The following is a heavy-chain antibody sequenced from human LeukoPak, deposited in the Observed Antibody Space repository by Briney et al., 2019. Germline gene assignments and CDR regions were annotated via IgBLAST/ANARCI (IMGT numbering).Heavy chain of an antibody. J-gene: IGHJ6*02. CDR1: GFTFSGSV. CDR2: IRSKANSYAT. D-gene: IGHD3-10*01. V-gene: IGHV3-73*01. Sequence: GGSLRLSCAASGFTFSGSVVHWVRQASGKGLEWVGRIRSKANSYATAYAASVKGRFSISRDDSNNTAYLQMNSLKTEDTAVYYCSRGSIDGYYYGMDVWGQGTTITVFS. CDR3: SRGSIDGYYYGMDV.